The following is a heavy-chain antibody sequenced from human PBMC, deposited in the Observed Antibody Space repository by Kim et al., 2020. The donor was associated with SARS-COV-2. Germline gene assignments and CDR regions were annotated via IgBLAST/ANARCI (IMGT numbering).Heavy chain of an antibody. Sequence: GGSLRLSCAASGFTFSNYGMNWVRQAPGKGLEWVAVISFDGTAKDYADSVKGRFTISRDNSKNTLYLQMNSLRADDTAVYYCANGTTFGMLIKAPEDYGMDVWGQGTTVTVSS. J-gene: IGHJ6*02. CDR1: GFTFSNYG. CDR2: ISFDGTAK. D-gene: IGHD3-3*01. CDR3: ANGTTFGMLIKAPEDYGMDV. V-gene: IGHV3-30*18.